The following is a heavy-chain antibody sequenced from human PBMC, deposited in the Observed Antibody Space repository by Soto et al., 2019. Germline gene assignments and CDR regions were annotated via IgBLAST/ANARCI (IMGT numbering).Heavy chain of an antibody. V-gene: IGHV4-39*01. CDR2: MYYGGST. CDR3: VSPEGYYDSSGYTLDY. CDR1: GASISSNTYY. D-gene: IGHD3-22*01. J-gene: IGHJ4*02. Sequence: SETLSLTCTVSGASISSNTYYWAWIRRPPGKGLEWIGSMYYGGSTYYNPSLKSRVTLSINTSKNQFSLKLNSVTAADTAVYYCVSPEGYYDSSGYTLDYWGQGTLVTVSS.